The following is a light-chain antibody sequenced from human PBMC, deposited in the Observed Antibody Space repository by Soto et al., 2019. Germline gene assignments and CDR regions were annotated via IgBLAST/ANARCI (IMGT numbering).Light chain of an antibody. CDR2: GAS. CDR3: QQYNNWPRT. J-gene: IGKJ1*01. Sequence: EIGITHSPAALSVSPGARATLSCRASQSVSSNLAWYQQKPGQAPRPLIYGASTRATGIPARFSGSGSGTEFTLTISSLQSEDFAVYYCQQYNNWPRTFGQGTKV. CDR1: QSVSSN. V-gene: IGKV3-15*01.